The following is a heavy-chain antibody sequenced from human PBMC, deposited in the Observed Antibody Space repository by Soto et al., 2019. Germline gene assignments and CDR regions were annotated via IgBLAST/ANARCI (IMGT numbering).Heavy chain of an antibody. J-gene: IGHJ3*01. CDR3: ARDSGGLRLGESSLYGEKDSFDV. CDR1: GGSISSYY. Sequence: SETLSLTCTVSGGSISSYYWSWIREPPGKGLEWIGYIYYSGITKYSPSLKSRVAISVDTSKNQFSLKLSSVTAADTAVYYCARDSGGLRLGESSLYGEKDSFDVWDQGTLVTVSS. D-gene: IGHD3-16*02. V-gene: IGHV4-59*12. CDR2: IYYSGIT.